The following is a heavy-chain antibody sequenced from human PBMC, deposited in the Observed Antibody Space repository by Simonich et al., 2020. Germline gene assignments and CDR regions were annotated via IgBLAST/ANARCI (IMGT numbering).Heavy chain of an antibody. J-gene: IGHJ4*02. Sequence: QVQLQQWGAGLLKHSETLSLTCAVIGGSLSGDYWSWIRQPPGKGLGWIWEINHRGSTNSNPSLKSRVTISVDTSKNRFALKLSSVTAADTAVYYCARGLIGGSYYYWGQGTLVTVSS. D-gene: IGHD1-26*01. CDR1: GGSLSGDY. V-gene: IGHV4-34*01. CDR3: ARGLIGGSYYY. CDR2: INHRGST.